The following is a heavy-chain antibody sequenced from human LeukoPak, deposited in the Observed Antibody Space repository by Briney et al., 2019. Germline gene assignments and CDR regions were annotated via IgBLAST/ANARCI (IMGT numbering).Heavy chain of an antibody. D-gene: IGHD1-14*01. J-gene: IGHJ4*02. CDR1: GFTFSSYW. Sequence: GGSLRLSCATSGFTFSSYWMHWVRQVPGKGLVWVARINPGGSSITYADSAKGRFTISRDNAKNTLYLQMDSLRAEDTGVYYCARSNQADDYWGQGTLVTVSS. CDR3: ARSNQADDY. V-gene: IGHV3-74*01. CDR2: INPGGSSI.